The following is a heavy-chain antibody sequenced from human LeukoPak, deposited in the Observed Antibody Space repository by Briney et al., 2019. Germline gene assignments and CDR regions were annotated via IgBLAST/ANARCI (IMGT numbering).Heavy chain of an antibody. D-gene: IGHD3-10*01. CDR3: ARVNYGSATKEDY. J-gene: IGHJ4*02. CDR1: GGSISSSNW. Sequence: PSETLSLTCAVSGGSISSSNWWSWVRQPPGKGLEWIGEIYHSGSTNYNPSLKSRVTISVDKSKNQFSLKLSSVTAADTAVYYCARVNYGSATKEDYWGQGTLVTVSS. V-gene: IGHV4-4*02. CDR2: IYHSGST.